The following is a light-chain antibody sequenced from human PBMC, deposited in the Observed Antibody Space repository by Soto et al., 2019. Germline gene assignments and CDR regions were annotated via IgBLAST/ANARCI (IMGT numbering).Light chain of an antibody. Sequence: NVLTQSPGTLSLSPGERATLSCRASQSVGRNYLAWFQQKSGQAPRLVIYGASSRAAGIPDRLSGSGSGTDFTLTISSLQPDDFATYYCQHYNSYSEAFGQGTKVDIK. CDR2: GAS. CDR1: QSVGRNY. J-gene: IGKJ1*01. V-gene: IGKV3-20*01. CDR3: QHYNSYSEA.